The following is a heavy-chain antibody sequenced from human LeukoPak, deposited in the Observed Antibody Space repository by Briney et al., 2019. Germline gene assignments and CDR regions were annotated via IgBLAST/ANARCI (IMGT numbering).Heavy chain of an antibody. J-gene: IGHJ4*02. CDR3: ASWNTVVTLFDY. CDR2: IYTSGST. CDR1: GGSISSGSYY. V-gene: IGHV4-61*02. Sequence: SETLSLTCTVSGGSISSGSYYWSWIRQPAGKGLEWIGRIYTSGSTNYNPSLKSRVTISVDTSKNQFSLKLSSVTAADTAVYYCASWNTVVTLFDYWGQGTLVTVSS. D-gene: IGHD4-23*01.